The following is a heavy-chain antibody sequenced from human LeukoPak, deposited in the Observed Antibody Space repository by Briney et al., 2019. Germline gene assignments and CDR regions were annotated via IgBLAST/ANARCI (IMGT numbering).Heavy chain of an antibody. CDR1: GGSISSYY. Sequence: SETLSLTCTVSGGSISSYYWSWIRQPPGKGLEWIGYIYYSGSTNYNPSLKSRVTISVDTSKSQFSLKLSSVTAADTAVYYCARYRASVLRYFDWLPNASGYFDYWGQGTLVTVSS. V-gene: IGHV4-59*12. CDR3: ARYRASVLRYFDWLPNASGYFDY. D-gene: IGHD3-9*01. J-gene: IGHJ4*02. CDR2: IYYSGST.